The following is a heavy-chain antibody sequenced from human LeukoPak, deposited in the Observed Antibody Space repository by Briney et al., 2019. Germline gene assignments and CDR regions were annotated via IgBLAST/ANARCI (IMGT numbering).Heavy chain of an antibody. V-gene: IGHV3-49*04. Sequence: GGSLRLSCTASGFTFGDYAMSWVRQAPGKGLEWVGFIRSKAYGGTTEYAASVKGRFTISRDNSKNTLYLQMNSLRAEDTAVYYCAKAHNYYDRPFDYWGQGTLVTVSS. CDR2: IRSKAYGGTT. D-gene: IGHD3-22*01. CDR3: AKAHNYYDRPFDY. CDR1: GFTFGDYA. J-gene: IGHJ4*02.